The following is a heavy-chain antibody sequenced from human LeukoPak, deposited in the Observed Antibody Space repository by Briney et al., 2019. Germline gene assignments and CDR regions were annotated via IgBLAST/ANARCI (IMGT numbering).Heavy chain of an antibody. CDR2: ISSSGSTI. D-gene: IGHD3-22*01. CDR1: GFTFSSYE. CDR3: ARVQAPTYDSSGYYSY. V-gene: IGHV3-48*03. J-gene: IGHJ4*02. Sequence: GGSLRLPCAASGFTFSSYEMNWVRQAPGKGLEWVSYISSSGSTIYYADSVKGRFTISRDNAKNSLYLQMNSLRAEDTAVYYCARVQAPTYDSSGYYSYWGQGTLVTVSS.